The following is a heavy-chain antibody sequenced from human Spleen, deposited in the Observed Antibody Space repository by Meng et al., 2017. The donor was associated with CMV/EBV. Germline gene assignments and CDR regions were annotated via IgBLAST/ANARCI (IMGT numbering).Heavy chain of an antibody. CDR3: ARVGDYSLKD. V-gene: IGHV3-7*01. Sequence: GESLKISCIASGVTFSNHWMSWVRQAPEKGLEWVANIKEDGNEKHYVDYVKGRFTISRDNAKNSLYLQMNSLRLEDTAVYYCARVGDYSLKDWGQGTLVTVSS. CDR2: IKEDGNEK. J-gene: IGHJ4*02. D-gene: IGHD2-21*01. CDR1: GVTFSNHW.